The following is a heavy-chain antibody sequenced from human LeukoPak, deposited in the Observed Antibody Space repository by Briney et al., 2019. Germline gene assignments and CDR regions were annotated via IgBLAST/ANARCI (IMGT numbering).Heavy chain of an antibody. CDR1: GFTFSSYE. J-gene: IGHJ4*02. CDR2: ISSSGGTI. V-gene: IGHV3-48*03. D-gene: IGHD1-26*01. CDR3: ARWGYSGSYFDY. Sequence: GGSLRLSCAASGFTFSSYEMNWVRQAPGKGLEWVSYISSSGGTIYYADSVKGRFTISRDNAKNSLYLQMNSLRAEDTAVYYCARWGYSGSYFDYWGQGTLVTVSS.